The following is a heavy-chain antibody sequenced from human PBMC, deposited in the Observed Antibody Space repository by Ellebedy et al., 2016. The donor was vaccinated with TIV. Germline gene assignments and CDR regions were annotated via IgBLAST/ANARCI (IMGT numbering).Heavy chain of an antibody. CDR2: ISNSDSSI. D-gene: IGHD6-13*01. V-gene: IGHV3-11*01. CDR1: GFTFSDYY. J-gene: IGHJ5*02. CDR3: ARDARFIDQQHNWFDP. Sequence: GGPLRLSCAASGFTFSDYYMSWIRQAPGKGLEWVSYISNSDSSIFYADSVRGRFTISRDNAKNLLYLQMKSLRAEDTAVYYCARDARFIDQQHNWFDPWGQGTLVTVSS.